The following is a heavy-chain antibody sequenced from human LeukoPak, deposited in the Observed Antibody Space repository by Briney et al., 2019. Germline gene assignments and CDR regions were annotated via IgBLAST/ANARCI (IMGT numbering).Heavy chain of an antibody. Sequence: PGGSLRLSCAASGFTFSSYAMHWVRQAPGKGLEWVAVISYDGSNKYYADSVKGRFTISRDNSKNTLYLQMNSLRAEDTAVYYCAKDRLLWFGESPFQHWGQGTLVTVSS. CDR3: AKDRLLWFGESPFQH. J-gene: IGHJ1*01. CDR2: ISYDGSNK. V-gene: IGHV3-30-3*01. CDR1: GFTFSSYA. D-gene: IGHD3-10*01.